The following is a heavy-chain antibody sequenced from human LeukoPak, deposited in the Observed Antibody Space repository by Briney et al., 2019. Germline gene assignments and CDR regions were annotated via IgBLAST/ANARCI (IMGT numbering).Heavy chain of an antibody. Sequence: GGSLRLSCAASGFTFSSYEMNWFRHAPGKGLEWVGFIRSKAYGGTTEYAASVKGRFTISRDDSKSIAYVQMNSLKTEDTAVYYCTTLERYELLLSDYWGQGTLVTVSS. V-gene: IGHV3-49*03. J-gene: IGHJ4*02. CDR3: TTLERYELLLSDY. D-gene: IGHD1-7*01. CDR1: GFTFSSYE. CDR2: IRSKAYGGTT.